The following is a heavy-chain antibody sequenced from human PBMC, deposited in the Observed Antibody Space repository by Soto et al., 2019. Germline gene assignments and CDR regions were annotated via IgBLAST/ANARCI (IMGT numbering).Heavy chain of an antibody. D-gene: IGHD6-19*01. CDR2: INAGNGNT. V-gene: IGHV1-3*01. J-gene: IGHJ4*02. Sequence: QVQLVQSGAEVKKPGASVKVSCKASGYTFTSYAMHWVRQAPGQRLEWMGWINAGNGNTKYSQKFQGRVTITRDTSASTAYMKLSSLRSEDTAVYYCATEGGRSSGWYYFDYWGQGTLVTVSS. CDR3: ATEGGRSSGWYYFDY. CDR1: GYTFTSYA.